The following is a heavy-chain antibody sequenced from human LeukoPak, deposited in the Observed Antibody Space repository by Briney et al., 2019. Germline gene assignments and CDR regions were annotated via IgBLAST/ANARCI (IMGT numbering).Heavy chain of an antibody. CDR3: VRVIRSWFDT. J-gene: IGHJ5*02. V-gene: IGHV4-59*01. Sequence: SETLSLTGSVSGDSINNNFWTWIRQPPGKRLEWIGYIYHSGTTNYNPSLNSRVTMLIDASKNQISLKLSSVTAADTAVYYCVRVIRSWFDTWGQGTLVTVSS. CDR1: GDSINNNF. CDR2: IYHSGTT.